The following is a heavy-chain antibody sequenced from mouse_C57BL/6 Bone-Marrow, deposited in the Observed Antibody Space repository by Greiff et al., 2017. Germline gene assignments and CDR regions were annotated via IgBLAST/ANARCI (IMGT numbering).Heavy chain of an antibody. D-gene: IGHD3-2*02. J-gene: IGHJ4*01. CDR2: ISDGGSYT. V-gene: IGHV5-4*01. CDR1: GFTFSSYA. Sequence: EVKLVESGGGLVKPGGSLKLSCAASGFTFSSYAMSWVRQTPEKRLEWVATISDGGSYTYYPDNVKGRFTISRDNAKNNLYLQMSHLKSEDTAMYYCARDGQLRRRDYWGQGTSVTGSS. CDR3: ARDGQLRRRDY.